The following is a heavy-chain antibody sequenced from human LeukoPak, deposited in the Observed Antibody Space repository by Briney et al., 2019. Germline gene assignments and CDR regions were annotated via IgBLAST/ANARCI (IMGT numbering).Heavy chain of an antibody. CDR3: ARHHHKWFLAS. Sequence: SETLSLTCTVSGGSISSGDYYWSGIRQPPWKGLEWIGYIYYSGSTYYNPSLKSRVTISVDTSKNQFSLKLSSVTAADTAVYYCARHHHKWFLASWGQGTLVTVSS. D-gene: IGHD3-22*01. J-gene: IGHJ5*02. V-gene: IGHV4-30-4*08. CDR1: GGSISSGDYY. CDR2: IYYSGST.